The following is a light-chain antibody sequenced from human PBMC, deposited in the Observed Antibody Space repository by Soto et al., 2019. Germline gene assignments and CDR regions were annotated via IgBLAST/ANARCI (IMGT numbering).Light chain of an antibody. CDR1: QSISTW. Sequence: DTQMTQSPSTLSASVGDRVTITCRASQSISTWLTWWQQKPGKVPKLLIYKASSLQSGVPSRFSGSGSGTEFTLTITSLQPDDCATYYCQQYSRFSWTFGQGTKVEIK. V-gene: IGKV1-5*03. CDR3: QQYSRFSWT. J-gene: IGKJ1*01. CDR2: KAS.